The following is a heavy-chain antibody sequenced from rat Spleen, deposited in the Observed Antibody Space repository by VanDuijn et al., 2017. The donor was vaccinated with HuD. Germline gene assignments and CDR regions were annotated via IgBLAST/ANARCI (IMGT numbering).Heavy chain of an antibody. CDR3: ARLRALDYLMNA. CDR1: GFTFSDYY. CDR2: ISYEGGNT. D-gene: IGHD1-11*01. J-gene: IGHJ4*01. V-gene: IGHV5-22*01. Sequence: EVQLVESGGGLVQPGRSLKLSCAASGFTFSDYYMAWVRQAPKKGLEWVASISYEGGNTYYGDSVKGRFTISRDNAKNTLYLEMNSLRSEDTATYYCARLRALDYLMNAWGQGASVTVSS.